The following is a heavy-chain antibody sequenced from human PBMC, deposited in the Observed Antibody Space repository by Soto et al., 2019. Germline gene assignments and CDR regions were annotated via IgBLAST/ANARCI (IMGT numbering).Heavy chain of an antibody. CDR1: GFTFSSYG. Sequence: PGGSLRLSCAASGFTFSSYGMHWVRQAPDKGLEWVAVISYDGSNKYYADSVKGRFTISRDNSKNTLYLQMNSLRAEDTAVYYCAKAHMVRGVDYYYGMDVWGQGTTVTVSS. CDR2: ISYDGSNK. J-gene: IGHJ6*02. D-gene: IGHD3-10*01. CDR3: AKAHMVRGVDYYYGMDV. V-gene: IGHV3-30*18.